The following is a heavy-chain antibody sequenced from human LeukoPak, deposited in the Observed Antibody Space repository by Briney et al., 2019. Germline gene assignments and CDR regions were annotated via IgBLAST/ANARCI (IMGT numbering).Heavy chain of an antibody. Sequence: ESLTLSCAASGFTFTNAWMSWVRQAPGKGLEWVGRIKSKVDGVTKDYATTVKDRFTISRDDSKDSMYLHMNSLKTEDTAVYYCTTEEIAGVVDAILGASFDYWGQGTLVTVSS. CDR2: IKSKVDGVTK. V-gene: IGHV3-15*01. J-gene: IGHJ4*02. CDR1: GFTFTNAW. D-gene: IGHD2-15*01. CDR3: TTEEIAGVVDAILGASFDY.